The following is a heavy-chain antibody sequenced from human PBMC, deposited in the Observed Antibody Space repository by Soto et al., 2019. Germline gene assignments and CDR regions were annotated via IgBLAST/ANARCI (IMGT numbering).Heavy chain of an antibody. Sequence: QLQLQESGPGLVKPSETLSLTCTVSGGSISTSSYYWGWIRQPPGKGLEWIGSLYYSGSTYYNPSLTSRVTISVDTSKNQCSLKLSSVTAADTAVYYCARHLGTALARADYWGQGTLVTVSS. D-gene: IGHD5-18*01. V-gene: IGHV4-39*01. CDR2: LYYSGST. J-gene: IGHJ4*02. CDR1: GGSISTSSYY. CDR3: ARHLGTALARADY.